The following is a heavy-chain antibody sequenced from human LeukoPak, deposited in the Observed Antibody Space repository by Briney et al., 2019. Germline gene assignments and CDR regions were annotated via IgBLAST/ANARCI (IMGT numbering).Heavy chain of an antibody. CDR3: ARARTVDTAMVHSLDY. J-gene: IGHJ4*02. Sequence: SETLSLTCTVSGGSISSGGYYWSWIRQHPGKGLEWIGCIYYSGSTYYNPSLKSRVTISVDTSKNQFSLKLSSVTAADTAVYYCARARTVDTAMVHSLDYWGQGTLVTVSS. CDR1: GGSISSGGYY. V-gene: IGHV4-31*03. D-gene: IGHD5-18*01. CDR2: IYYSGST.